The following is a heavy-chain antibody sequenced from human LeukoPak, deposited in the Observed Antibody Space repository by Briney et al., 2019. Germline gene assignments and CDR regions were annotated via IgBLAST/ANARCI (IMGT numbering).Heavy chain of an antibody. D-gene: IGHD1-1*01. CDR3: AGGSYWNHHWFDP. V-gene: IGHV4-30-4*01. Sequence: PSETLSLTCTVSGRSISSGDDYWSWLRRPPGKGLERIGYIYYSGSIYYIPSLTSRHTIRQDTSKTQFSLKLPSGTAAGTAVHYRAGGSYWNHHWFDPWGQGTLVTVS. CDR1: GRSISSGDDY. CDR2: IYYSGSI. J-gene: IGHJ5*02.